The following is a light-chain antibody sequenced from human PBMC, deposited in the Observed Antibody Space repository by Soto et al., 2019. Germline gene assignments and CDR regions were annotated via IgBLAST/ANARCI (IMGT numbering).Light chain of an antibody. CDR1: QGISSY. V-gene: IGKV1-9*01. Sequence: DIQLTQSPSFLSASVGDRVTITCGASQGISSYLAWYQQKPGKAPKLLIYAASTLQSGVPSRLSGSGSGTDLTLTISSLKTEDIETYYCQQYDNPPATFGGGTKVDIK. CDR2: AAS. CDR3: QQYDNPPAT. J-gene: IGKJ4*01.